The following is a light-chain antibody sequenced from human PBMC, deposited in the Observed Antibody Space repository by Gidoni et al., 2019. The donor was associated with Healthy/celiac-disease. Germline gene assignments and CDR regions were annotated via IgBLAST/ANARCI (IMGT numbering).Light chain of an antibody. CDR2: DAS. CDR1: QDISNY. Sequence: DIQMTQSPSYLSASVGDRVTITCQASQDISNYLNWYQQKPGKAPKLLIYDASNLETGVPSRFSGSGSGTDFTFTISRLQPEDIATYYCQQYDNLPLTFGGGTKVEIK. J-gene: IGKJ4*01. CDR3: QQYDNLPLT. V-gene: IGKV1-33*01.